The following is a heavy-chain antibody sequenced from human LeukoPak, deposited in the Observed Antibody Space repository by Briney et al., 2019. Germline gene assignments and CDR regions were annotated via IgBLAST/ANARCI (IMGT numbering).Heavy chain of an antibody. CDR2: ISSGSSTI. J-gene: IGHJ6*02. Sequence: GGSLRLSCAASGFTFSSYSMNWVRQAPGKGLEWVSYISSGSSTIYYADSVKGRFTISRDNAKNSLYLQMNSLRDEDTAVYYCARDTYCSSTSCYDYYYYGMDVWGQGTTVTVSS. CDR1: GFTFSSYS. D-gene: IGHD2-2*01. V-gene: IGHV3-48*02. CDR3: ARDTYCSSTSCYDYYYYGMDV.